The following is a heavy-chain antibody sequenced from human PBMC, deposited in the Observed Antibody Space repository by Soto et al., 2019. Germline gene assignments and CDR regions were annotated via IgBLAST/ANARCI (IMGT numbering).Heavy chain of an antibody. CDR1: GGSISSGGYS. CDR3: ARGLKEATIRGINWFDP. J-gene: IGHJ5*02. CDR2: IYHSGST. V-gene: IGHV4-30-2*01. Sequence: SETLSLTCAVSGGSISSGGYSWSWIRQPPGKGLEWIGYIYHSGSTYYNPSLKSRVTISVDRSKNQFSLKLSSVTAADTAVYYCARGLKEATIRGINWFDPSGEGTL. D-gene: IGHD5-12*01.